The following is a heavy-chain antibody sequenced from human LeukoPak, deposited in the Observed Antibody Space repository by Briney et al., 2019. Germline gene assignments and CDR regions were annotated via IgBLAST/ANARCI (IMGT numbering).Heavy chain of an antibody. Sequence: IPSETLSLTCTVSGGSISSYYWSWIRQPPGKGLEWIGYIYYSGSTNYNPSLKSRVTISVDTSKNQFSLKLSSVTAADTAVYYCARGYYDFWSGYNYYYCGTDVWGQGTTVTVSS. D-gene: IGHD3-3*01. CDR2: IYYSGST. V-gene: IGHV4-59*08. CDR3: ARGYYDFWSGYNYYYCGTDV. J-gene: IGHJ6*02. CDR1: GGSISSYY.